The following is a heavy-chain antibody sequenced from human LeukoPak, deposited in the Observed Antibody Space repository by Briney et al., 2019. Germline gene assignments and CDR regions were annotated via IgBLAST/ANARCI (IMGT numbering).Heavy chain of an antibody. CDR2: IKSKASNYAT. V-gene: IGHV3-73*01. D-gene: IGHD3-10*01. J-gene: IGHJ5*02. Sequence: GGSLRLSSAACGFTFSASAMHWVRQTSGKGLEWVGRIKSKASNYATAYAASVNGRFTISRDDSKNTAYLQMNSLKTEDTAIYYCTVYYYAGGNYHPTHHWGQGTLVTVSS. CDR1: GFTFSASA. CDR3: TVYYYAGGNYHPTHH.